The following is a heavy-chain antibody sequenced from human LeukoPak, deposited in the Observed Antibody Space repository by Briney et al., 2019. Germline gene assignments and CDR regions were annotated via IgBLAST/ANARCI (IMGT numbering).Heavy chain of an antibody. V-gene: IGHV3-33*01. CDR1: GFTFSVYG. Sequence: GGSERLSCAASGFTFSVYGMHWVRQAPGKGLEWVGVIWNDGSNKYYADSVKGRFTISRDNSKNTLYLQMNSLRAEDTAVYSCARASGPFDYWGQGTLVTVSS. J-gene: IGHJ4*02. D-gene: IGHD3-10*01. CDR3: ARASGPFDY. CDR2: IWNDGSNK.